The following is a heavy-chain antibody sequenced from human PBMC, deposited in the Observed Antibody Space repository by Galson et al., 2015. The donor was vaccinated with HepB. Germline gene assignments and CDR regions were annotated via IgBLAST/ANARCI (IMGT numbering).Heavy chain of an antibody. J-gene: IGHJ5*02. D-gene: IGHD3-22*01. CDR3: VKDWGRGYYDSSGYPS. CDR1: GFTFSSYA. Sequence: SLRLSCAASGFTFSSYAMHWVRQAPGKGLEYVSAISSNGGSTYYADSVKGRFTISRDNSKNTLYLQMSSLKAEDTAVYYCVKDWGRGYYDSSGYPSWGQGTLVTVSS. V-gene: IGHV3-64D*06. CDR2: ISSNGGST.